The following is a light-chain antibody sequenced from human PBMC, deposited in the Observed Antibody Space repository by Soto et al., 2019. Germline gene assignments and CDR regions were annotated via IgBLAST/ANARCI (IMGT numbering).Light chain of an antibody. CDR3: QQYQSLT. Sequence: IVLTQSPSILAMSPGDRAPLSCRASQSVSSSYLAWYQHKPGQAPRLLIHGASSRVTGIPDRFSGSGSGTDFTLTITRLEPEDFAVYYCQQYQSLTFGGGTKVDI. J-gene: IGKJ4*01. V-gene: IGKV3-20*01. CDR1: QSVSSSY. CDR2: GAS.